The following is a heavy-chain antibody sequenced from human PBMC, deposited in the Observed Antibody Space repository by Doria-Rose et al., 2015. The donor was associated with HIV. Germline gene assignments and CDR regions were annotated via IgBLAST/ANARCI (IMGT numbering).Heavy chain of an antibody. D-gene: IGHD3-10*01. V-gene: IGHV3-7*01. CDR1: GFTFSTYR. CDR3: ARGSYGAFDI. CDR2: IKQDGSEK. Sequence: GFTFSTYRMHWVRQAPGKGLEWVANIKQDGSEKSYVDSVEGRFTISRDDAKNSLYLQMNSLRAEDTAVYYCARGSYGAFDIWGQGTMITVSS. J-gene: IGHJ3*02.